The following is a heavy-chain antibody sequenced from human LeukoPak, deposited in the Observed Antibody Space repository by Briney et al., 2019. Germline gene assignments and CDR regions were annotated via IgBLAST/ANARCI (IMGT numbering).Heavy chain of an antibody. CDR2: ISAYNCNT. CDR3: ARVGLRFLEWLSLPNYFDY. V-gene: IGHV1-18*01. Sequence: ASVKVSCKASGYTFTSYGISWVRQAPGQGLEWMGWISAYNCNTNYAQKLQGRVTMTTDTSTSTAYMELRSLRSDDTAVYYCARVGLRFLEWLSLPNYFDYWGQGTLVTVSS. CDR1: GYTFTSYG. J-gene: IGHJ4*02. D-gene: IGHD3-3*01.